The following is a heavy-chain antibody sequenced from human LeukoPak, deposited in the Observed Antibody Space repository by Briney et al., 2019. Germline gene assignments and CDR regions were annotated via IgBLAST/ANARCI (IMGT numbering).Heavy chain of an antibody. CDR1: GFTLSTYC. Sequence: GGSLRLSCAASGFTLSTYCMNWVRQAPGKGLDWVSSITSSSSYIYYADSVKGRFTISRDNAKNSLYLQMNSLRAEDTAVYYCARNSIVGATSHCYYDMDVWGQGTTVTVSS. CDR2: ITSSSSYI. D-gene: IGHD1-26*01. CDR3: ARNSIVGATSHCYYDMDV. J-gene: IGHJ6*02. V-gene: IGHV3-21*01.